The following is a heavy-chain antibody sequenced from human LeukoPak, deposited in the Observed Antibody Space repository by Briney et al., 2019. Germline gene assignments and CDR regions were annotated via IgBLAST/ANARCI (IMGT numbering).Heavy chain of an antibody. CDR3: ARDQGYYYDSSGYYLDY. CDR2: ISSSSSYI. V-gene: IGHV3-21*01. CDR1: GFTFSSYS. Sequence: GGSLRLSCAASGFTFSSYSMNWVRQAPGKGLEWVSSISSSSSYIYYADSVKGRFTISRDSAKNSLYLQMNSLRAEDTAVYYCARDQGYYYDSSGYYLDYWGQGTLVTVSS. J-gene: IGHJ4*02. D-gene: IGHD3-22*01.